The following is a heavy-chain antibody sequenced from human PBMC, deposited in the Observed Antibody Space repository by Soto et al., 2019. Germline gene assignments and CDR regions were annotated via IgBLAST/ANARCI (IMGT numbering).Heavy chain of an antibody. CDR3: ARDLHQMLSHKHYYYYLDV. J-gene: IGHJ6*03. D-gene: IGHD2-2*01. V-gene: IGHV3-20*04. CDR2: INWDGGSP. CDR1: GFTFGDYG. Sequence: PGGSLRLSCAASGFTFGDYGMTWVRQEPGKGLEWISGINWDGGSPGYADSVKGRFIISRDNAKKSLYLEMNSLRAEDTALYFCARDLHQMLSHKHYYYYLDVWGTGTTVTVSS.